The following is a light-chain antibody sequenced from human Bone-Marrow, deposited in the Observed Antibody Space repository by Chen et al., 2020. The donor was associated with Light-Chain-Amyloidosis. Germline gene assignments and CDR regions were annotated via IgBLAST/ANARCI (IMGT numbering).Light chain of an antibody. CDR2: DDS. CDR1: NIGSTS. CDR3: QVWDRSSDRPV. Sequence: SYVLTQPSSVSVAPGQTATIACGGNNIGSTSVHWYQQTPGQAPLLVVYDDSDRPSGIPERLSGSNSGNTDTLTMSVVEAGDEADDYCQVWDRSSDRPVFGGGTKLTVL. V-gene: IGLV3-21*02. J-gene: IGLJ3*02.